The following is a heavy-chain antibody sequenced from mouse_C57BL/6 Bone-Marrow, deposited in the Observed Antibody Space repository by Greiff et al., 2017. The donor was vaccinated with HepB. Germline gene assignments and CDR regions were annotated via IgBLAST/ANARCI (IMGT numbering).Heavy chain of an antibody. CDR2: IYPSDSET. CDR1: GYTFTSYW. V-gene: IGHV1-61*01. D-gene: IGHD1-1*01. J-gene: IGHJ4*01. CDR3: ARRTTVVADAMDY. Sequence: VQLQQPGAELVRPGSSVKLSCKASGYTFTSYWVDWVKQRPGQGLEWIGNIYPSDSETHYNQKFKDKATLTVDKSSSTAYMQLSSLTSEDSAVYYCARRTTVVADAMDYWGQGTSVTVSS.